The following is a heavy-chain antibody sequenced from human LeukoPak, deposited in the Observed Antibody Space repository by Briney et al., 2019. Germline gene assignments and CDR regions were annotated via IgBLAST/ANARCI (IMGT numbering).Heavy chain of an antibody. CDR1: GFTFSDRD. J-gene: IGHJ6*02. CDR2: SRNKAKSHTT. CDR3: ALWSYYYYGLDV. D-gene: IGHD5-18*01. Sequence: GGSLRLSCAASGFTFSDRDMDWVRQAPGKGLEWVGRSRNKAKSHTTEYAASVRGRFTISRDNSNNSVWLQMNSLKTEDTAVYYCALWSYYYYGLDVWGQGTTVTVSS. V-gene: IGHV3-72*01.